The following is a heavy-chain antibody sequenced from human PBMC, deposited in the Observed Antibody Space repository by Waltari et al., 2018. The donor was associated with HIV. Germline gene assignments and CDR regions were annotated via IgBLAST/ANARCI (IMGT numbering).Heavy chain of an antibody. Sequence: QVQLVQSGAEVKKPGASVKVSGKASGYSFIGYYIYWVRQAPGRGLEWMGWIDPNSGDTNYAQKFQGRVTMTRDTSISTAYMELSRLRPDDTAVYYCARTYYYDSSGYYAPWGQGTLVTVSS. D-gene: IGHD3-22*01. CDR3: ARTYYYDSSGYYAP. CDR1: GYSFIGYY. J-gene: IGHJ5*02. V-gene: IGHV1-2*02. CDR2: IDPNSGDT.